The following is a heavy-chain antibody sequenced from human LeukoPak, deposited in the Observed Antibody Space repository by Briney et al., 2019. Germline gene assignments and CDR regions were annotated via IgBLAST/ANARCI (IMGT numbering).Heavy chain of an antibody. D-gene: IGHD3-16*01. V-gene: IGHV3-48*03. J-gene: IGHJ6*03. CDR1: GFTFSSYE. Sequence: GGSLRLSCAASGFTFSSYEMNWVRQAPGKGLEWISYISSSGETIYYADSVKGRLTISRDNAKNSLFLQMNSLRAEDTAVYFCAKAGGQNYYYSYMDVWGKGTTVTVS. CDR3: AKAGGQNYYYSYMDV. CDR2: ISSSGETI.